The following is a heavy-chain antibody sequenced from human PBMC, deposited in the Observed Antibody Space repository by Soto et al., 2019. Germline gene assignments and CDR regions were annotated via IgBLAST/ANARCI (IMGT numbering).Heavy chain of an antibody. CDR2: IYWDDDK. D-gene: IGHD1-1*01. Sequence: QITLKESAPTRVKPTQTLTLTCTFSGFSLTSRPMGVGWIRQPPGKALEWLAFIYWDDDKRYSPSLRSRLTSTKDTSGNQVVLTMTNMDPVDTATYYCAHRLYGYHWNGGYFDYWGQGALVTVSS. J-gene: IGHJ4*02. V-gene: IGHV2-5*02. CDR3: AHRLYGYHWNGGYFDY. CDR1: GFSLTSRPMG.